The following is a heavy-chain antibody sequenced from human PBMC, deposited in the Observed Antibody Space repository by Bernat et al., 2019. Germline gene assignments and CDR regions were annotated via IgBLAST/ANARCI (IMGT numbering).Heavy chain of an antibody. CDR1: GFTFSDYY. J-gene: IGHJ4*02. D-gene: IGHD3-10*01. CDR3: AKDYTEYYYGSGSYFDY. Sequence: QVQLVESGGGLVKPGRSLRLSCAASGFTFSDYYMSWIRQAPGKGLEWVSYISSSSSYTNYADSVKGRFTISRDNAKNSLYLQMNSLRAEDTAVYYCAKDYTEYYYGSGSYFDYWGQGTLVTVSS. CDR2: ISSSSSYT. V-gene: IGHV3-11*05.